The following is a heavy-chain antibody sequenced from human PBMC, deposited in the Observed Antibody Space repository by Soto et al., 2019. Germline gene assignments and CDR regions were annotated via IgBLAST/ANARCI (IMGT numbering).Heavy chain of an antibody. Sequence: QLQLQESGPGLVKPSETLSLTCTVSGGSISSSSYYWGWIRQPPGKGLEWIGSIYYSGSTYYNPSLKSRGTISVDTSKNQFSLKLSSVTAADTAVYYCARRRQCLVPFDYCGQGTLVTVSS. D-gene: IGHD6-19*01. J-gene: IGHJ4*02. CDR2: IYYSGST. CDR1: GGSISSSSYY. CDR3: ARRRQCLVPFDY. V-gene: IGHV4-39*01.